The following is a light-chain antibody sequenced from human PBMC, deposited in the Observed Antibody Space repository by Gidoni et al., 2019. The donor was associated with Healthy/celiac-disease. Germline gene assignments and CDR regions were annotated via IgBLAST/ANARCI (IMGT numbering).Light chain of an antibody. CDR1: QSVSSSY. CDR2: GAS. CDR3: QQYGSSTGLT. V-gene: IGKV3-20*01. J-gene: IGKJ4*01. Sequence: EMVLMQSPGTLSLSPGERATLTCRASQSVSSSYLAWYQQKPGQAPRLLIYGASSRATGIPDRFSGSGSGTDFTLTISRLEPEDFAVYYCQQYGSSTGLTFGGGTKVEIK.